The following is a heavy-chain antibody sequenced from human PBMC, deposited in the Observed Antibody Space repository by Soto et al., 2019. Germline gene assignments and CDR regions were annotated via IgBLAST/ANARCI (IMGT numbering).Heavy chain of an antibody. J-gene: IGHJ6*04. CDR1: GFTFSIYA. D-gene: IGHD3-3*01. V-gene: IGHV3-23*01. CDR2: IGGLSGST. CDR3: AKVNTIFGVESYHYGMDV. Sequence: PGGSLRLSCAASGFTFSIYAMTLVRQSPGKGLEWVSTIGGLSGSTYYAESVKGRFTISRDNSKNTLYLKLNSLSAEETAIYYCAKVNTIFGVESYHYGMDVSGKGRRVTVSS.